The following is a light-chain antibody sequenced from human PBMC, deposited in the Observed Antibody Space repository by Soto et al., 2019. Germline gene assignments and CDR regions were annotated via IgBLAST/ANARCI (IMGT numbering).Light chain of an antibody. CDR2: AAS. J-gene: IGKJ3*01. Sequence: DIPMTQSPSSLSASVGDRVTITCRASQTISVNLTWYQQKPGKAPNLLIYAASSLQSGVPARFSGSGSGTDFTLTINSLQPEDFATYYCQQSYSEPVTFGPGTKVDIK. CDR3: QQSYSEPVT. V-gene: IGKV1-39*01. CDR1: QTISVN.